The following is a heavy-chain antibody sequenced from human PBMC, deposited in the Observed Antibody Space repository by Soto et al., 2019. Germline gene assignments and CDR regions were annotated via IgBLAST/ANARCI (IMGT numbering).Heavy chain of an antibody. J-gene: IGHJ4*02. CDR1: GGSISSYY. CDR2: IYYSGST. V-gene: IGHV4-59*08. Sequence: QVQLQESGPGLVKPSETLSLTCTVSGGSISSYYWSWIRQPPGKGLEWIGYIYYSGSTNYNPSLKRRVTISVDTSKNQFPLKLSSVTAADTAVYYCARARGGYFDYWGPGTLVTVSS. CDR3: ARARGGYFDY.